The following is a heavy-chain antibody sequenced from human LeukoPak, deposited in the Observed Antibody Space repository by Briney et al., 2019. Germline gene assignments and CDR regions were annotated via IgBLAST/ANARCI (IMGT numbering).Heavy chain of an antibody. CDR2: ISGDGGST. D-gene: IGHD2-15*01. J-gene: IGHJ3*02. V-gene: IGHV3-43*02. Sequence: TGGSLRLSCAASGFTFDDYAMHWVRQAPGKGLEWVSLISGDGGSTYYADSVRGRFTISRDNSKNSLYLQMDSLRTEDTAFYYCAKEIDTLGTNAFDILGQGTMVTVSS. CDR1: GFTFDDYA. CDR3: AKEIDTLGTNAFDI.